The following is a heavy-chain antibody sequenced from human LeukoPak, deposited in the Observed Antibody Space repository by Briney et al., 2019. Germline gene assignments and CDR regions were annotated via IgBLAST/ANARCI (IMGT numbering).Heavy chain of an antibody. Sequence: HPGGSLRLSCAASGFTFSSYGMHWVRQAPGKGLEWVAVISYDGSNKYYADSVKGRFTISRDNSKNTLYLQMNSLRAEDTAVYYCANPYYDRGAFDIWGQGTMVTVSS. CDR1: GFTFSSYG. V-gene: IGHV3-30*18. J-gene: IGHJ3*02. CDR2: ISYDGSNK. D-gene: IGHD3-22*01. CDR3: ANPYYDRGAFDI.